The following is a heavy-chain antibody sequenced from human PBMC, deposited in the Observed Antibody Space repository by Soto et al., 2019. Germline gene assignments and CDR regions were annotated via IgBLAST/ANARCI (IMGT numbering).Heavy chain of an antibody. J-gene: IGHJ4*02. CDR2: ISALNGNT. D-gene: IGHD1-1*01. CDR1: GYIFTTYG. Sequence: QVHLVQSGAAVKKPGASVKVSCKGSGYIFTTYGITWVRQAPGQGLEWMGWISALNGNTNYAQKLQGRVTVTRDTSTSTAYMELRNLRSDDTAVYYCARGRYGDYWGQGALVTVSS. CDR3: ARGRYGDY. V-gene: IGHV1-18*01.